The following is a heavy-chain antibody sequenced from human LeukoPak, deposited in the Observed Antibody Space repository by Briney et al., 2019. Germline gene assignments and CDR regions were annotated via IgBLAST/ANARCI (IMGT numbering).Heavy chain of an antibody. V-gene: IGHV3-48*01. CDR2: ISSSSGTI. CDR1: GFTFSGYA. D-gene: IGHD5-12*01. J-gene: IGHJ6*03. CDR3: AKAVARPYYYYMDV. Sequence: GGSLRLSCAASGFTFSGYAMNWVRQAPGKGLEWVAYISSSSGTIYYTDSVKGRFTISRDNSKNTLYLQMNSLRGEDTAEYYCAKAVARPYYYYMDVWGKGTTVTISS.